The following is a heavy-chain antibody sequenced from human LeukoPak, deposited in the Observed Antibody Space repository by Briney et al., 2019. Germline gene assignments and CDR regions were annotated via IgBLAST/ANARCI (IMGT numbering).Heavy chain of an antibody. CDR1: GFTVSSNY. V-gene: IGHV3-53*01. D-gene: IGHD1-20*01. CDR3: ARGFSPNWNVAFDI. J-gene: IGHJ3*02. CDR2: TYAGGST. Sequence: GGSLRLSCAASGFTVSSNYMTWVRQAPGKGLEWVSVTYAGGSTYYADSVRGRFTISRDNSRDTLYLQMNGLRAEDTAVYYCARGFSPNWNVAFDIWGQGTMVTVSS.